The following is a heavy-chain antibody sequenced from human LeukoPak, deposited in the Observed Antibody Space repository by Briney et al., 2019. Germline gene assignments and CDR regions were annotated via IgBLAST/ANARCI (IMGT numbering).Heavy chain of an antibody. CDR3: AHRQNSAYDERFDY. Sequence: SGPTLVKPTQTLTLTCTFSGFSLSTSGVGVGWIRQPPGKALEWLALIYWDDDKRYSPSLKSRLTITKDTSKNQVALTMTNMDPVDTATYYCAHRQNSAYDERFDYWGQGTLVTVSS. J-gene: IGHJ4*02. V-gene: IGHV2-5*02. D-gene: IGHD5-12*01. CDR2: IYWDDDK. CDR1: GFSLSTSGVG.